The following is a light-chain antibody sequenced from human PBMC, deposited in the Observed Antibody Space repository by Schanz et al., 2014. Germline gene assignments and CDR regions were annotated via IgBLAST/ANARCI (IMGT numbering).Light chain of an antibody. V-gene: IGKV3-20*01. CDR3: HQCDTSPFT. CDR1: QSVSNNY. J-gene: IGKJ3*01. Sequence: ETVVTQSPGTLSLSPGERATLSCRASQSVSNNYLAWYQQKPGQAPRLLISGASSRATGIPDRFSGRGSGTDFTLTIDRLEPEDFAVYYCHQCDTSPFTFGPGTKVEIK. CDR2: GAS.